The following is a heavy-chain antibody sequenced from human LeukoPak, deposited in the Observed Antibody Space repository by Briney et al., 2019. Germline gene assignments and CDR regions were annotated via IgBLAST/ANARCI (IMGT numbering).Heavy chain of an antibody. Sequence: PGGSLRLSCAASGFTFDDYAMNWVRQAPGKGLEWVSSISSSSSYIYYADSVKGRFTISRDNAKNSLYLQMNSLRAEDTAVYYCARDRDSSGYYYGGLDYWGQGTLVTVSS. D-gene: IGHD3-22*01. V-gene: IGHV3-21*01. CDR1: GFTFDDYA. J-gene: IGHJ4*02. CDR3: ARDRDSSGYYYGGLDY. CDR2: ISSSSSYI.